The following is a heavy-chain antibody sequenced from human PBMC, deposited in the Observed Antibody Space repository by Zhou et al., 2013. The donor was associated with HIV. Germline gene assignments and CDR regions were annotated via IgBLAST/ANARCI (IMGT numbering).Heavy chain of an antibody. CDR2: MYHSGST. Sequence: QVQLQESGPRLVKSSETLSLTCAVSGYSISSGYYWGWIRQSPGQGLEWIGSMYHSGSTYYNPSLKSRVTIAGDTPKNQFSLNLSSVTAADTAVYFCTIADQWLARFDHWGQGTPGHRLL. CDR1: GYSISSGYY. V-gene: IGHV4-38-2*01. CDR3: TIADQWLARFDH. D-gene: IGHD6-19*01. J-gene: IGHJ4*02.